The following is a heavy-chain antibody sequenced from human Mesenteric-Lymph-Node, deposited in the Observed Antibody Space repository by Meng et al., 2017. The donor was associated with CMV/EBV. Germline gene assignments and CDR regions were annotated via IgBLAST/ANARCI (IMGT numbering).Heavy chain of an antibody. V-gene: IGHV4-4*02. CDR2: IYHSGST. Sequence: AVSGGSISSSNWWSWVRQPPGKGLEWIGEIYHSGSTNYNPSLKSRVTISVDKSKNQFSLKLSSVTAADTAVYYCAQKIVGATWGFDYWGQGTLVTVSS. J-gene: IGHJ4*02. CDR1: GGSISSSNW. CDR3: AQKIVGATWGFDY. D-gene: IGHD1-26*01.